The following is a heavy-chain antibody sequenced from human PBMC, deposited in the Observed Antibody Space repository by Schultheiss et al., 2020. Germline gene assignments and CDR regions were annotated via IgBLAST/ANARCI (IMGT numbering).Heavy chain of an antibody. J-gene: IGHJ4*02. Sequence: SETLSLTCSVSGASISSPSYYWSWIRQPPGKGLEWIGYIYHSGSTYYNPSLKSRVTISVDRSKNQFSLKLSSVTAADTAVYYCARGGYSGYADFDYWGQGTLVTVSS. V-gene: IGHV4-30-2*01. CDR2: IYHSGST. CDR1: GASISSPSYY. D-gene: IGHD5-12*01. CDR3: ARGGYSGYADFDY.